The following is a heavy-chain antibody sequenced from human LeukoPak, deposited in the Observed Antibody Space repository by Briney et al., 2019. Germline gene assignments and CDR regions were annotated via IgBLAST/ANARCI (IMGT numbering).Heavy chain of an antibody. V-gene: IGHV3-21*01. CDR2: ISSSSSYI. CDR1: GFTFSSYS. D-gene: IGHD3-10*01. J-gene: IGHJ3*02. CDR3: ARVRAGSQVRAFDI. Sequence: GGSLRLSCAASGFTFSSYSMNWVRQAPGKGLEWVSSISSSSSYIYYADSVKGRFTISRDNAKNSLYLQMNSLRAEDTAVYYCARVRAGSQVRAFDIWGQGTMVTVSS.